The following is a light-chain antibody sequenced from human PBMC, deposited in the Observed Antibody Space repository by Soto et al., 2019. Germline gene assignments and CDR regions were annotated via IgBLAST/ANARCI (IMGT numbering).Light chain of an antibody. CDR1: QSVSSY. J-gene: IGKJ5*01. V-gene: IGKV3-11*01. CDR3: QQRSNWPAT. CDR2: DAS. Sequence: VMTQSPATLSVSPGERATLSCRASQSVSSYLAWYQQKPGQAPRLLIYDASNRATGIPARFSGSGSGTDFTLTISSLEPEDFAVYYCQQRSNWPATFGQGTRLAI.